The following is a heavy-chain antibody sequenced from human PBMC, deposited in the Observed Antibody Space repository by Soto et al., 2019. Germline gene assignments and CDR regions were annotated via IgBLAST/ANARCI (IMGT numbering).Heavy chain of an antibody. CDR3: AREPLYSLGAFDI. D-gene: IGHD6-13*01. V-gene: IGHV3-64*01. CDR2: ISSNGGST. J-gene: IGHJ3*02. Sequence: GGSLRLSCAASGFTFSSYAMHWVRQAPGKGLEYVSAISSNGGSTYYANSVKGRFTISRDNSKNTLYLQMGSLRAEDMAVYYCAREPLYSLGAFDIWGQGTMVTVSS. CDR1: GFTFSSYA.